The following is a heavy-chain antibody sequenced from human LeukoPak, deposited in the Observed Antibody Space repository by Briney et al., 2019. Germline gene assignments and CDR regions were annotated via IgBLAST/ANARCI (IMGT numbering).Heavy chain of an antibody. J-gene: IGHJ4*02. D-gene: IGHD6-19*01. CDR3: AKESRKGYSSGWGFDY. CDR1: GFSFNSYE. Sequence: GGSLRLSCAASGFSFNSYEMNWVRQAPGMGLEWVSYISSRGTTIYYADSVKGRFTISRDNSKNSLYLQMNSLRTEDTALYYCAKESRKGYSSGWGFDYWGQGTLVTVSS. CDR2: ISSRGTTI. V-gene: IGHV3-48*03.